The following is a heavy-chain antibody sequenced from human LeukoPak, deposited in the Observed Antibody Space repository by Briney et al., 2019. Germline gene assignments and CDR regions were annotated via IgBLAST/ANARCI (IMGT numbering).Heavy chain of an antibody. Sequence: ASVKASCKTSGYTFTGYYIHWVRQASGQGLEWVAWINPNSGGTEYSRQFQGRVTLTRDTSISTVYMELSRLTSDDTAVYYCARGHSDIWYSLGHWGQGTLVTVSA. D-gene: IGHD1-26*01. J-gene: IGHJ4*02. V-gene: IGHV1-2*02. CDR2: INPNSGGT. CDR3: ARGHSDIWYSLGH. CDR1: GYTFTGYY.